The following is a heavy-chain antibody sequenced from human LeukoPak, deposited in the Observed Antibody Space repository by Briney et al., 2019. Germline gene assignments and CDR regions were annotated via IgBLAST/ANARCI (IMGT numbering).Heavy chain of an antibody. D-gene: IGHD3-10*01. Sequence: GASVKVSCKASGYTFRDFYIHWVRQAPGQGLEWMGRINPNSGGTDYAQKFRGRVSMTRDTSISTAYMELSSLRSDDTAVLYCARKSSGTFFDWGQGTLVTVSS. CDR3: ARKSSGTFFD. CDR1: GYTFRDFY. CDR2: INPNSGGT. V-gene: IGHV1-2*02. J-gene: IGHJ4*02.